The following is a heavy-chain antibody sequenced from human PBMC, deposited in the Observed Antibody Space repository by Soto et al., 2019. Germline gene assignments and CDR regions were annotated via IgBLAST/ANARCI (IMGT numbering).Heavy chain of an antibody. V-gene: IGHV3-30*04. CDR3: ARGGAPRRYY. Sequence: PLGSRTLSCSACGFSFTRWSPHRGRQAPGKGLEWVAVISYDGSLTQYADSGNGRFTISRDNGKNSLYLQMSSLRVEDTAVYYCARGGAPRRYYRGQGTVVTVSS. CDR1: GFSFTRWS. J-gene: IGHJ4*02. CDR2: ISYDGSLT.